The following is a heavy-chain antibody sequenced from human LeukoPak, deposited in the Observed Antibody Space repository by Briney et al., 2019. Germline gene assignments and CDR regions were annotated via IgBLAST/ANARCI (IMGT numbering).Heavy chain of an antibody. CDR3: ARGAIVGATEYYFDY. CDR1: GYSFTSYW. J-gene: IGHJ4*02. CDR2: IDPSDSYT. V-gene: IGHV5-10-1*01. Sequence: GAFLKISCMGSGYSFTSYWIAWVRQMPGKGLEWMGRIDPSDSYTNQRPSFQGHVTISADKSINPAYLQWTSLKASDTAMYYCARGAIVGATEYYFDYWGQGTLVTVSS. D-gene: IGHD1-26*01.